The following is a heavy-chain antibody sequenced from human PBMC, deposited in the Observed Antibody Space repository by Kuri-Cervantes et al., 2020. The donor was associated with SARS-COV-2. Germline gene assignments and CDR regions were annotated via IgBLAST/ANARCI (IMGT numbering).Heavy chain of an antibody. CDR1: GFTFSSYD. D-gene: IGHD2-15*01. Sequence: GESLKISCAASGFTFSSYDMHWVRQATGKGLEWVSAIGTAGDTYYQGSVKGRFTISTDNSKNTLDLQMNSLRADETAVYYCSKIAEPKDIVVVVAATVFFDPWGQGTPVTVSS. CDR3: SKIAEPKDIVVVVAATVFFDP. J-gene: IGHJ5*02. CDR2: IGTAGDT. V-gene: IGHV3-13*01.